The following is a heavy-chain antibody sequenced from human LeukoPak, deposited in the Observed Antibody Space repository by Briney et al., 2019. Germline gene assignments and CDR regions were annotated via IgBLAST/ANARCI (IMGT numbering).Heavy chain of an antibody. CDR3: ARAPSEIGGYYPEYFRH. D-gene: IGHD3-22*01. J-gene: IGHJ1*01. CDR1: GFTFSTYW. V-gene: IGHV3-74*01. CDR2: IKSDGGT. Sequence: PGGSLRLSCAASGFTFSTYWMHWVRQAPGKGLVWVSRIKSDGGTNCADSVKGRFTISRGNAKRTVSLQMNSLRPEDTGVYYCARAPSEIGGYYPEYFRHWGQGTLVTVSS.